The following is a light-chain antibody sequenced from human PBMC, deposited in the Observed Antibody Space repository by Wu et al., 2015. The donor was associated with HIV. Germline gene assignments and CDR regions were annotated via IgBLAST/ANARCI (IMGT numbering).Light chain of an antibody. CDR2: GAS. V-gene: IGKV3-20*01. CDR3: QQYGSSPPGIT. Sequence: EIVMTQSPATLSVSPGERATLSCRASQSVSSYLAWYQQKAGQAPRLLIYGASSRATGIPDRFSGSGSGTDFTLTISRLEPEDFAVYYCQQYGSSPPGITFGPGTKVDIK. J-gene: IGKJ3*01. CDR1: QSVSSY.